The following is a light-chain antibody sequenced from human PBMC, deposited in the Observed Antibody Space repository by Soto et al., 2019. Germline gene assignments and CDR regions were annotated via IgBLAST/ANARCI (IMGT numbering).Light chain of an antibody. V-gene: IGKV3-20*01. Sequence: EIVLTHSPGTLSLTPGERATLSCRASQSVSSSYLAWYQQKPGQAPRLLIYGASSRATGIPDRFSGSGSGTDFTLTISRLEPEDCAVYYCQQYGSSPVTFGQGTKVDIK. CDR2: GAS. CDR1: QSVSSSY. J-gene: IGKJ1*01. CDR3: QQYGSSPVT.